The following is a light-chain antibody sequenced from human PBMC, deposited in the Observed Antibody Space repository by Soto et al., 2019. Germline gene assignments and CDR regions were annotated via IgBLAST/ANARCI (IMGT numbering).Light chain of an antibody. CDR2: EGS. J-gene: IGLJ1*01. CDR1: SSDVGSYNL. Sequence: QSALTQPASVSGSPGQSITISCTGTSSDVGSYNLVSWYQHHPGKAPKLMIYEGSKRPSGVSNRFSGSKSGNTASLTISGLQAEDEADYYCCSYAGSSTPSDVFGTGTKLTVL. CDR3: CSYAGSSTPSDV. V-gene: IGLV2-23*01.